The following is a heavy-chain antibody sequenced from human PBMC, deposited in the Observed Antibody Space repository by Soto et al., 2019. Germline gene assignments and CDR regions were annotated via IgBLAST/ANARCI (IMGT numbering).Heavy chain of an antibody. CDR2: MNPNNGNT. CDR3: AREGGASGYLNY. D-gene: IGHD3-22*01. J-gene: IGHJ4*02. V-gene: IGHV1-8*01. Sequence: QVQLVQSGAEVKKPGASVKVSCKASGYTFTSYDINWVRQATGQGLEWMGWMNPNNGNTGYAQKFRGRVTMTRNTSISTAYMELSSLRSEHTAVYYCAREGGASGYLNYWGQGTLVTVSS. CDR1: GYTFTSYD.